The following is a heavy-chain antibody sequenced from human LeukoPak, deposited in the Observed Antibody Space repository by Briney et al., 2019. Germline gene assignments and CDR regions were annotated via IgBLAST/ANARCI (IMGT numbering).Heavy chain of an antibody. V-gene: IGHV4-39*01. CDR3: ARHEYSGSYYGLSWFDP. Sequence: PSETLSLTCTVSGGSLSSSGYYWGWIRQPPGKGLEWIASIYYSGSTYYNPSLKSRVTISVDTSKNQLSLKLSSLTAADTAVYCARHEYSGSYYGLSWFDPWGQGTLVTVSS. J-gene: IGHJ5*02. CDR2: IYYSGST. CDR1: GGSLSSSGYY. D-gene: IGHD1-26*01.